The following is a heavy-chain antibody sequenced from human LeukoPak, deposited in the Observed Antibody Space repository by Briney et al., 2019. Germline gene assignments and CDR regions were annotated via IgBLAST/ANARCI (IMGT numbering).Heavy chain of an antibody. Sequence: GGSLRLSCEASGFTFSSHWMHWVRQAPGKGLVWVSRINSDGSSTTYAGSVKGRFTISRDNAKNTLYLQMNSLRAEDTAVYYCARGRGYSFGWIGEKLLDYWGQGTLVTVSS. V-gene: IGHV3-74*03. CDR1: GFTFSSHW. D-gene: IGHD5-18*01. J-gene: IGHJ4*02. CDR2: INSDGSST. CDR3: ARGRGYSFGWIGEKLLDY.